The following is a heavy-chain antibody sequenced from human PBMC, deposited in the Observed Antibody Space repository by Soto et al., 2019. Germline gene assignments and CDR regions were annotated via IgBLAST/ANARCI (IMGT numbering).Heavy chain of an antibody. J-gene: IGHJ4*02. Sequence: QITLKESGPTLVKPTQTLTLTCTFSGFSLSTSGVGVGWIRQPPGMALEWLALIYWDDDKRYSPSLKSRLTLTKDTSKNQVVLTMTHMDPVDTATYYCARGGWTTYYSPFFDYWGQGTLVTVSS. CDR2: IYWDDDK. CDR3: ARGGWTTYYSPFFDY. D-gene: IGHD3-10*01. V-gene: IGHV2-5*02. CDR1: GFSLSTSGVG.